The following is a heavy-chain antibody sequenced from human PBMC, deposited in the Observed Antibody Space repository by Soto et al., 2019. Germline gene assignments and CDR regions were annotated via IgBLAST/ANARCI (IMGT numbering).Heavy chain of an antibody. J-gene: IGHJ4*02. CDR1: GFTFSSYG. CDR3: ARDGSGWYHYYFDY. V-gene: IGHV3-33*01. D-gene: IGHD6-19*01. Sequence: PGGSLRLSCAASGFTFSSYGMHWVRQAPGKGLEWVAVIWYDGSNKYYADSVKGRFTISRDNSKNTLYLQMNSLRAEDTAVYYCARDGSGWYHYYFDYWGQGTLVTVSS. CDR2: IWYDGSNK.